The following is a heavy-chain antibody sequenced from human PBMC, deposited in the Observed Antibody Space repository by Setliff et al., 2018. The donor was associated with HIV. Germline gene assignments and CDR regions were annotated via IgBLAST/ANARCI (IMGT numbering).Heavy chain of an antibody. V-gene: IGHV4-39*07. J-gene: IGHJ3*02. Sequence: SETLSLTCNVSGGAISNNNYYWGWIRQPPGKGLEWIASVYYSGSTSYNPALKSRVTISVDTSKNQFSLNLTSVSAADTAVYYCASHRDYYDFWEDAFDIWGQGTMVTVSS. CDR3: ASHRDYYDFWEDAFDI. D-gene: IGHD3-3*01. CDR2: VYYSGST. CDR1: GGAISNNNYY.